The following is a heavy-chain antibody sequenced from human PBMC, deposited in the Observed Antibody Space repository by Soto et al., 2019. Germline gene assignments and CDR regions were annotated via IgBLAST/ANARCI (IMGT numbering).Heavy chain of an antibody. CDR2: INHSGST. J-gene: IGHJ4*02. CDR1: GGSFSGYY. Sequence: SETLSLTCAVYGGSFSGYYWSWIRQPPGKGLEWIGEINHSGSTDYNPSLKSRVTISVDTSKNQFSLKLSSVTAADTAVYYCARGNWYCEYWGQGTLVIV. D-gene: IGHD1-20*01. V-gene: IGHV4-34*01. CDR3: ARGNWYCEY.